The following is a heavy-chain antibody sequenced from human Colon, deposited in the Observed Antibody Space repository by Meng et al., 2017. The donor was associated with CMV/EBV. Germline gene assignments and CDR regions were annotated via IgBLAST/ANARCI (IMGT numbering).Heavy chain of an antibody. CDR1: GSFSCGGFY. J-gene: IGHJ2*01. V-gene: IGHV4-39*07. Sequence: GSFSCGGFYWGWIRQPPGKGLEWIGSGYYSGSTHYNPSLKSRATISLDRSKNQFSLNLSSVTAADTAVYYCATKRDYSGNQGYFDLWGRGTLVTVSS. D-gene: IGHD4-23*01. CDR3: ATKRDYSGNQGYFDL. CDR2: GYYSGST.